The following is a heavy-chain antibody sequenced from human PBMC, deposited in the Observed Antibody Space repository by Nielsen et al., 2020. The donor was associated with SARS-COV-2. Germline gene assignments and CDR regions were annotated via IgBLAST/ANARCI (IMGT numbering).Heavy chain of an antibody. V-gene: IGHV3-53*01. CDR3: AKIGLSDYYGMDV. CDR1: GFTVNNNY. CDR2: LYSGGDT. J-gene: IGHJ6*02. D-gene: IGHD2-2*03. Sequence: GESLKISCGASGFTVNNNYMSWVRQAPGKGLEWVSVLYSGGDTDYADSVKGRFSISRDNSKNTLYLQMNSLRAEDTAVYYCAKIGLSDYYGMDVWGQGTTVTVSS.